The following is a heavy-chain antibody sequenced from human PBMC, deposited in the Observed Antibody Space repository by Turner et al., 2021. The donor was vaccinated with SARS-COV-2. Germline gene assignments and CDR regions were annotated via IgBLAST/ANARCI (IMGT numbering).Heavy chain of an antibody. CDR3: ARGTYYYDSSVYSGTNWFDP. V-gene: IGHV3-21*01. CDR2: ISISSSYI. CDR1: GFPFSSYT. J-gene: IGHJ5*02. Sequence: EVQLVESGGGLVKPGGSLRLSCAASGFPFSSYTMYWVRQAPGKGLEWVSSISISSSYIYYADSVKGRFTISRDNAKNSLYLQMNSLRAEDTAVYYCARGTYYYDSSVYSGTNWFDPWGQGTLVTVSS. D-gene: IGHD3-22*01.